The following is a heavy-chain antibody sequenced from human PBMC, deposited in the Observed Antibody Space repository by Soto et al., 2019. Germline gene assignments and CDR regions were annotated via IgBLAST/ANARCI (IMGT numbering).Heavy chain of an antibody. J-gene: IGHJ5*02. CDR2: INPNSGAT. Sequence: QVQLVQSGAEVKKPGTSVKVSCKASVYTFTGYFIHWLRHAPGQGLEWMGRINPNSGATTYARKFQDRVTMTRDTSINTAYMELSSLRSDDTAIYYCANLTPTPDWFDPWGQGTLVTVSS. CDR3: ANLTPTPDWFDP. D-gene: IGHD7-27*01. V-gene: IGHV1-2*06. CDR1: VYTFTGYF.